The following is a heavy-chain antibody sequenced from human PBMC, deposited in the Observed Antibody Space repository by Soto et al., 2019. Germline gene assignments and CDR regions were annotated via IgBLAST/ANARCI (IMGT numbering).Heavy chain of an antibody. Sequence: SVKVSCKASGGTVSSYAISWVRQAPGQGLEWMGGIIPIFGTANYAQKFQGRVTITADESTSTAYMELSSLRSEDTAVYYCARGGIGPDYYGSGRTFEYWGQGTLVTVSS. D-gene: IGHD3-10*01. CDR3: ARGGIGPDYYGSGRTFEY. V-gene: IGHV1-69*13. J-gene: IGHJ4*02. CDR1: GGTVSSYA. CDR2: IIPIFGTA.